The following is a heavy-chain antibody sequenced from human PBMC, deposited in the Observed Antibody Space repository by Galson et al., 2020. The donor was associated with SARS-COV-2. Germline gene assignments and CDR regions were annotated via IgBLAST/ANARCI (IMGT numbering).Heavy chain of an antibody. CDR3: AKGRGNMVRGVIENY. CDR1: GFTFSSYG. D-gene: IGHD3-10*01. CDR2: ISYDGSNK. Sequence: GGSLRLPCAAYGFTFSSYGMHWVRQAPGKGLAWVAVISYDGSNKYYADSVKGRFTISRDNSKNTLYLQMNSLRAEDTAVYYCAKGRGNMVRGVIENYWGQGTLVTVSS. J-gene: IGHJ4*02. V-gene: IGHV3-30*18.